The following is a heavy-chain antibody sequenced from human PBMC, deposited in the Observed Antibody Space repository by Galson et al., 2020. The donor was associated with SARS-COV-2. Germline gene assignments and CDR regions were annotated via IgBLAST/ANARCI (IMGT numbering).Heavy chain of an antibody. CDR3: ARDSYYYDTSGYFNL. Sequence: SVKVSCKASGYTFTGNYIHWVRQAPGQGLEWMGWINPNGGGTNYALRFQGRVTMTRDTSITTAYMELSRLRSDDTAVYYCARDSYYYDTSGYFNLWGQGTPVTV. V-gene: IGHV1-2*02. CDR1: GYTFTGNY. CDR2: INPNGGGT. D-gene: IGHD3-22*01. J-gene: IGHJ4*02.